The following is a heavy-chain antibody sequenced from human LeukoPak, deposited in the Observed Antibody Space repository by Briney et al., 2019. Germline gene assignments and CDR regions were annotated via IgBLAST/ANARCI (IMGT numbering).Heavy chain of an antibody. V-gene: IGHV1-69*06. J-gene: IGHJ5*02. CDR2: IIPIFGTA. CDR3: AREWLDYGSGSYFECS. D-gene: IGHD3-10*01. Sequence: SAKVSCKASGGTFSSYAISWVRQAPGQGLEWMGGIIPIFGTANYAQKFQGRVTITADKSTSTAYMELSSLRSEDTAVYYCAREWLDYGSGSYFECSWGQGTLVTVSS. CDR1: GGTFSSYA.